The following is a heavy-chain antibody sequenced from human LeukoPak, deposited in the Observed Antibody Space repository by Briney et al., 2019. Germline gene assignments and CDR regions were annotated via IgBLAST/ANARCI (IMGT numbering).Heavy chain of an antibody. CDR3: ARRTSRGYSGYHLNWFDP. J-gene: IGHJ5*02. D-gene: IGHD5-12*01. CDR1: GGSISSNNYY. V-gene: IGHV4-39*07. CDR2: VHHSGRT. Sequence: SETLSLTCTISGGSISSNNYYWAWIRQPPGKGLEWIGSVHHSGRTYYNPSLKSRVTISVDTSKNQFSLKLNSVTAADTAVYYCARRTSRGYSGYHLNWFDPWGQGTLVTVSS.